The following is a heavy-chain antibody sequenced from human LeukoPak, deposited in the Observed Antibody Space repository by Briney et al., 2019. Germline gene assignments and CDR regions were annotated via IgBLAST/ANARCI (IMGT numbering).Heavy chain of an antibody. CDR2: ISSSGSYI. D-gene: IGHD3-10*01. J-gene: IGHJ3*02. CDR3: ARDWRYMVRGVIITGGAFDI. Sequence: GGSLRLSCAASGFTFSSYSMNWVRQAPGKGLEWVSSISSSGSYIYYADSVKGRFTISRDNAKNSLYLQMNSLRAEDTAVYYCARDWRYMVRGVIITGGAFDIWGQGTMVTVSS. CDR1: GFTFSSYS. V-gene: IGHV3-21*01.